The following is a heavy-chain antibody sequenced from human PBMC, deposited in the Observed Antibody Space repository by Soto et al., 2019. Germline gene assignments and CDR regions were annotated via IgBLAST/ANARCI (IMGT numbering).Heavy chain of an antibody. CDR3: AAPYYDIWSGYPPPEV. CDR2: IIPILGIA. Sequence: LVKVYRKAFVYGFSGDPSGRLSHATGQGLEWMGRIIPILGIANYAQKFQGRVTITADKSTSTAYMELSSLRSEDTAVYYCAAPYYDIWSGYPPPEVWGQGTLVTVTS. CDR1: VYGFSGDP. V-gene: IGHV1-69*02. D-gene: IGHD3-3*01. J-gene: IGHJ4*02.